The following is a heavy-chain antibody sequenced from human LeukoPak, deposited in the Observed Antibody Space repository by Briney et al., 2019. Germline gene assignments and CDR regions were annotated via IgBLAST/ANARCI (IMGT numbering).Heavy chain of an antibody. CDR2: INPNSGGT. J-gene: IGHJ6*02. V-gene: IGHV1-2*02. CDR1: GYTFTGYY. D-gene: IGHD2-2*01. Sequence: ASVKVSCKASGYTFTGYYMHWVRQAPGPGLEWMGWINPNSGGTNYAQKFQGRVTMTRDTSISTAYMELSRLRSDDTAVYYCARDIYCSSTSCPSWGQGTTVTVSS. CDR3: ARDIYCSSTSCPS.